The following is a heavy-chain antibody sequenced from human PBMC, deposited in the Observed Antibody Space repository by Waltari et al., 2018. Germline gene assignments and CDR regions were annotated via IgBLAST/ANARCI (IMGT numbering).Heavy chain of an antibody. CDR2: ISGSGGST. CDR1: GFTFSSYA. J-gene: IGHJ4*02. Sequence: EVQLVESGGGLVQTGGSLRLSCAASGFTFSSYAMSWVRPAPGKGLEWVSAISGSGGSTYYADSVKGRFTISRDNSKNTLYLQMNSLRAEDTAVYYCAKDSEYSSGPYYFDYWGQGTLVTVSS. V-gene: IGHV3-23*04. CDR3: AKDSEYSSGPYYFDY. D-gene: IGHD6-19*01.